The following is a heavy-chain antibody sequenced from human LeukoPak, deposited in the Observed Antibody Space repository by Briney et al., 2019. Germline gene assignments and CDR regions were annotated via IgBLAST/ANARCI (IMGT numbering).Heavy chain of an antibody. Sequence: PGRSLRLSCAASGFAFDDFGMHWVRQAPGKGLEWVSFISGDGSVTYYTDSLKGQFTVSRDNSKNSLYLQMGSLRAEDTALYYCGKDGPVISYWGQGTVVTVSS. D-gene: IGHD2-21*01. CDR3: GKDGPVISY. V-gene: IGHV3-43*02. CDR2: ISGDGSVT. CDR1: GFAFDDFG. J-gene: IGHJ4*02.